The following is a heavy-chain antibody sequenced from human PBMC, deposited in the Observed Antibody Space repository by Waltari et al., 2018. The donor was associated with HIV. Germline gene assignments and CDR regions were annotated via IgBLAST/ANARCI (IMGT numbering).Heavy chain of an antibody. CDR2: INHSGST. J-gene: IGHJ4*02. CDR3: ARGQDYDFWSGYYYDY. D-gene: IGHD3-3*01. V-gene: IGHV4-34*01. Sequence: QVQLQQWGAGLLKPSETLSLTCAVYGGSFSGYYWSWIRQPPGKGLEWIGEINHSGSTNYNPSLKSRVTISVDTSKNQFSLKLSSLTAADTAVYYCARGQDYDFWSGYYYDYWGQGTLVTVSS. CDR1: GGSFSGYY.